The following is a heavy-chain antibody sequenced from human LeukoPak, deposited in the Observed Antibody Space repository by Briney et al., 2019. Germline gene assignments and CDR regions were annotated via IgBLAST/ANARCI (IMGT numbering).Heavy chain of an antibody. Sequence: PGGSLRLSCAASGFTFTLSSYGMHWVRQAPGKELEWVAVISYEGSLKYYADSVKGRFTISRDTSKNMLYLQMNSLRAEDTAVYYCSRYNTSPWDYWGQGTLVTVSS. V-gene: IGHV3-33*01. D-gene: IGHD6-6*01. J-gene: IGHJ4*02. CDR2: ISYEGSLK. CDR3: SRYNTSPWDY. CDR1: GFTFTLSSYG.